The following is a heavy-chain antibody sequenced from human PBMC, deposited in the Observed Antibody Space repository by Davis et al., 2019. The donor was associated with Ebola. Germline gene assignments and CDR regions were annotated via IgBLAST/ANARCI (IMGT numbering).Heavy chain of an antibody. CDR3: ARDLAPRRWLQLVY. CDR2: IWYDGSNK. CDR1: GFTFSSYG. Sequence: GESLKISCAASGFTFSSYGMHWVRQAPGKGLEWVAVIWYDGSNKYYADSVKGRFTISRDNSKNTLYLQMNSLRAEDTAVYYCARDLAPRRWLQLVYWGQGTLVTVSS. V-gene: IGHV3-33*01. D-gene: IGHD5-24*01. J-gene: IGHJ4*02.